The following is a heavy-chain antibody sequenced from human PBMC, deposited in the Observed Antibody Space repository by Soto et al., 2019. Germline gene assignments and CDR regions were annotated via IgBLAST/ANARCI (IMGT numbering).Heavy chain of an antibody. Sequence: SGPTLVNPTQTLTLTCTFSGFSLSTSGVGVGWIRQPPGKALEWLALIYWNDDKRYSPSLKSRLTITKDTSKNQVVLTMTNMDPVDTATYYCAHSYSSGWGSSEHFQHWGQGTLVTVSS. D-gene: IGHD6-19*01. V-gene: IGHV2-5*01. CDR2: IYWNDDK. CDR1: GFSLSTSGVG. CDR3: AHSYSSGWGSSEHFQH. J-gene: IGHJ1*01.